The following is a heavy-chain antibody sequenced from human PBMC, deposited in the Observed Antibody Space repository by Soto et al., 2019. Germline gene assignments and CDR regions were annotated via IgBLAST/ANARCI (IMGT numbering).Heavy chain of an antibody. CDR3: ARDDSRSSAHYYGMDV. CDR2: ISAYNGNT. Sequence: GASVKVSCKASGYTFTSYGISWVRQAPGQGLEWMGWISAYNGNTNYAQKLQGRVTMTTDTSTSTAYMELRSLRSDDTAVYYCARDDSRSSAHYYGMDVWGQGTTVTVYS. V-gene: IGHV1-18*04. D-gene: IGHD6-6*01. J-gene: IGHJ6*02. CDR1: GYTFTSYG.